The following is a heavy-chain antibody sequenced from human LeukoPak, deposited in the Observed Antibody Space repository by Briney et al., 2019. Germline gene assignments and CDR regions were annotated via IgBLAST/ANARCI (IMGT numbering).Heavy chain of an antibody. CDR2: INPNSGGT. Sequence: ASVKVSCKASGYTFTGYYMHWVRQAPGQGLEWMGWINPNSGGTNYAQKFQGRVTMTRDTSISTAYMELSRLRSDDTAVYYCAREYYYGSGSYCNFWFDPWGQGTLVTVSS. CDR3: AREYYYGSGSYCNFWFDP. D-gene: IGHD3-10*01. CDR1: GYTFTGYY. V-gene: IGHV1-2*02. J-gene: IGHJ5*02.